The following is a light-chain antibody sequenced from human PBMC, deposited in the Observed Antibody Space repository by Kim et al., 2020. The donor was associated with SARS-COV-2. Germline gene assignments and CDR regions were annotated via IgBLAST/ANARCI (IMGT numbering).Light chain of an antibody. Sequence: EIQMTQSPSSLSASIGDRVTITCRASQGISNHLAWLQQKPGKAPKTLIYAASNLQSGVPSKFSGSGSGTDYTLTISSLQPEDFATYYCQQYKSYPLTFGGGTKVDIK. V-gene: IGKV1-16*02. CDR1: QGISNH. J-gene: IGKJ4*01. CDR2: AAS. CDR3: QQYKSYPLT.